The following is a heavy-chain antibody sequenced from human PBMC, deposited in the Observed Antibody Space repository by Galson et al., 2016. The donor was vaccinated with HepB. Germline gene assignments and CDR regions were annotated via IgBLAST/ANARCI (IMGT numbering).Heavy chain of an antibody. CDR3: ARTNAFDI. CDR2: VFYTGAT. Sequence: SETLSLTCTVSGGSISGYHWSWIRQPPGKGLEWIGCVFYTGATYYNPSLKSRVTISVDTSQNQFSLSLTSATAADTAFYYCARTNAFDIWGQGTMVTVS. CDR1: GGSISGYH. J-gene: IGHJ3*02. V-gene: IGHV4-59*01.